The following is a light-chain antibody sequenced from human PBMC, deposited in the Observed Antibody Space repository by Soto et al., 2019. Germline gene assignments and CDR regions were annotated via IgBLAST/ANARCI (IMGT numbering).Light chain of an antibody. CDR1: QNIRTN. Sequence: IVSTHAPATRSLSEGERATLSCIASQNIRTNLAWYQHKPGQAPRLLIYCASTGATGVPARFSGSGSGTEFTLTISSMQSEDFEAYYCKKYNNCNRKFGQGTKVDIK. V-gene: IGKV3-15*01. CDR2: CAS. J-gene: IGKJ1*01. CDR3: KKYNNCNRK.